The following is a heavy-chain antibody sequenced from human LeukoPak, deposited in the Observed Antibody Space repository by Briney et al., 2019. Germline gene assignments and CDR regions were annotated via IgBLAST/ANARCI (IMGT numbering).Heavy chain of an antibody. J-gene: IGHJ3*02. CDR3: ARDPNGDYIGAFDM. Sequence: GRSLRLSCAASGFTFDDYVMHWVRQAPGKGPEWVSAIRGGGTSEFYADSVKGRFRISRDNSKDTLFLQMNSLRAEDTAVYYCARDPNGDYIGAFDMWGPGTMVTVSS. CDR1: GFTFDDYV. V-gene: IGHV3-23*01. CDR2: IRGGGTSE. D-gene: IGHD4-17*01.